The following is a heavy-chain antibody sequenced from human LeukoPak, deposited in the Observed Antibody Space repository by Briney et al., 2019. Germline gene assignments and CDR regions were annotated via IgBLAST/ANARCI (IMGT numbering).Heavy chain of an antibody. J-gene: IGHJ4*02. CDR1: GFTFHDYT. V-gene: IGHV3-43*01. Sequence: PGGSLRLSCAASGFTFHDYTMHWVRQAPGKGLEWVSLISWDGGSTYYADSVKGRFTISRDNSKNSLYLQMNSLRTEDTALYYCAKDRRVGATGGIDYWGQGTLVTVSS. CDR3: AKDRRVGATGGIDY. D-gene: IGHD1-26*01. CDR2: ISWDGGST.